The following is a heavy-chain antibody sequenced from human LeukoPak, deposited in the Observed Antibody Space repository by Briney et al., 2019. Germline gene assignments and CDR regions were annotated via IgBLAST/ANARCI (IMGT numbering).Heavy chain of an antibody. CDR3: ARAGLLYCSGGSCYGDY. D-gene: IGHD2-15*01. CDR1: GFTFSSYS. Sequence: GGSLRLSCAASGFTFSSYSMNWVRQAPGKGLEWVSSISSSSSYIYYADSVKGRFTISRDNAKNSLYLQMNSLRAEDTAVYYCARAGLLYCSGGSCYGDYWGQGTLVTVSS. CDR2: ISSSSSYI. V-gene: IGHV3-21*01. J-gene: IGHJ4*02.